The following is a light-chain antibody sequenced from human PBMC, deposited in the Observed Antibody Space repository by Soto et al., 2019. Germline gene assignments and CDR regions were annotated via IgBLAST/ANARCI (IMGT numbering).Light chain of an antibody. J-gene: IGLJ2*01. CDR1: SSNIGAGYD. V-gene: IGLV1-40*01. CDR3: QSYDSSLSGSV. CDR2: GNS. Sequence: QSVLTQPPSVSGPPGQRVTISCTGSSSNIGAGYDVHWYQQLPGTAPKLLIYGNSNRPSGVPDRFSGSKSGTSASLAITGLQAEDEADYYCQSYDSSLSGSVFGGGTKVTV.